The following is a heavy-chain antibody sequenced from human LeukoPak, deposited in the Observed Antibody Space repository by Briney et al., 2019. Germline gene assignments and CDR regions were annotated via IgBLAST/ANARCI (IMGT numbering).Heavy chain of an antibody. CDR2: ISSSSSYI. V-gene: IGHV3-21*01. D-gene: IGHD3-10*01. Sequence: PGGSLRLSCAASGFTFSSYSMNWVRQAPGKGLEWVSSISSSSSYIYYADSVKGRFTISRDNAKNSLSLQMNSLRAEDTAVYYCAKWGGSGSYGLYYFDYWGQGTLVTVSS. CDR1: GFTFSSYS. J-gene: IGHJ4*02. CDR3: AKWGGSGSYGLYYFDY.